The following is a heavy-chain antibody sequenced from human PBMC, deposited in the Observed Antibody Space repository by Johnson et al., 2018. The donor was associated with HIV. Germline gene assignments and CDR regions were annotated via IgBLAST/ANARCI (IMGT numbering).Heavy chain of an antibody. Sequence: VQLVESGGGLVQPGGSLRLSCAASGFTVSSNYMSWVRQAPGKGLEWVSVIYSGGSIGYADSVKGRFTVSRDNAKNSLYLQMNSLRAEDMAVYYCARGQGGIQLWFDGFDIWGQGTMVTVSS. J-gene: IGHJ3*02. CDR1: GFTVSSNY. CDR2: IYSGGSI. D-gene: IGHD5-18*01. V-gene: IGHV3-66*01. CDR3: ARGQGGIQLWFDGFDI.